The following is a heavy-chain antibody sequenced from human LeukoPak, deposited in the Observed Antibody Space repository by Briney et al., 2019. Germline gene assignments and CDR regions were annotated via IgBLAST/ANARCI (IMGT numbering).Heavy chain of an antibody. D-gene: IGHD6-13*01. J-gene: IGHJ5*02. Sequence: GGSLRLSCAASGFTFSNYGMHWVRQAPGKGLEWVAFIRYDGSNKYYADSVKGRFTISRDNSKNTLYLQMNSLRAEDTAVYYCAKDRAYISSWYGCSTPWGQGTLVTVSS. CDR2: IRYDGSNK. CDR1: GFTFSNYG. CDR3: AKDRAYISSWYGCSTP. V-gene: IGHV3-30*02.